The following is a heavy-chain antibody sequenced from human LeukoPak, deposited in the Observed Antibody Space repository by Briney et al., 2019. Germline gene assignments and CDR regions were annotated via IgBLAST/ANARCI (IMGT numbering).Heavy chain of an antibody. D-gene: IGHD6-19*01. CDR1: GFAFSTYA. V-gene: IGHV3-33*08. Sequence: GGSLRLSCAASGFAFSTYAMHWVRQAPGKGLECVAVIWYDGSNKYYADSVKGRFTISRDNSKNTLYLQMNSLRAEDTAVYYCARTYSSGWYLGYWGQGTLVTVSS. J-gene: IGHJ4*02. CDR2: IWYDGSNK. CDR3: ARTYSSGWYLGY.